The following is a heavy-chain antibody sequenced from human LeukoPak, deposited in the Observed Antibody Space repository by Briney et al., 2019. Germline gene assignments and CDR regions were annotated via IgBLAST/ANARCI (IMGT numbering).Heavy chain of an antibody. CDR2: ISGSGRNV. J-gene: IGHJ6*02. Sequence: PGGSLRLSCVAYGFTLTDYYMSWIRQAPGRGLEWVSDISGSGRNVYYGDSVKGRFTISRDNAKNSLYLQMNSLRAEDTAVYYCARSIGYYYTMDVWGQGTTVTVSS. CDR3: ARSIGYYYTMDV. D-gene: IGHD3-22*01. V-gene: IGHV3-11*01. CDR1: GFTLTDYY.